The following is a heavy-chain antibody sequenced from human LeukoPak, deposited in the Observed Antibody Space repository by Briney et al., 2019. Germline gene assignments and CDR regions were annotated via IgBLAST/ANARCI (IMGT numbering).Heavy chain of an antibody. CDR3: ARGSGWFVY. Sequence: SETLSLTCTVSGGSISSYHWSWIRQPPGEGLEWIGYIYYSGSTYYNPSLKSRVTISVDTSKNQFSLKMSSVTAADTAVYYCARGSGWFVYWGQGTLVTVSS. J-gene: IGHJ5*01. D-gene: IGHD6-25*01. V-gene: IGHV4-59*01. CDR2: IYYSGST. CDR1: GGSISSYH.